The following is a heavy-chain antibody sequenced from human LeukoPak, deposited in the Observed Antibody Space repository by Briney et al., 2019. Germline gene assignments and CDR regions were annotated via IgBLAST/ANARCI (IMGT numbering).Heavy chain of an antibody. V-gene: IGHV3-23*01. D-gene: IGHD3-22*01. Sequence: GGSLRLSCAASGFTFSSYAMSRVRQAPGKGLHSVSAISRSGSSTYYADSANSRFTIPRNNAKNTQPLQTNSLGAEDTAVYYCAKGGCFYDSSGYADYWGQGTLVTVSS. CDR1: GFTFSSYA. J-gene: IGHJ4*02. CDR3: AKGGCFYDSSGYADY. CDR2: ISRSGSST.